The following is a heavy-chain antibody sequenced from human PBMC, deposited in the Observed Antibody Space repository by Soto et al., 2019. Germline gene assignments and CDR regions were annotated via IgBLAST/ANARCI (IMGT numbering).Heavy chain of an antibody. CDR2: LYYSGST. Sequence: PSETLSLTCTVSGGSIGSGGYYWSWIRQHPGKGLEWIGFLYYSGSTYYNPSLESRVTISVDTSKNQFSLKLSSVTAADTAVYYCAILPPYYGLDVWGQGTTVTVSS. CDR1: GGSIGSGGYY. J-gene: IGHJ6*02. CDR3: AILPPYYGLDV. V-gene: IGHV4-31*03.